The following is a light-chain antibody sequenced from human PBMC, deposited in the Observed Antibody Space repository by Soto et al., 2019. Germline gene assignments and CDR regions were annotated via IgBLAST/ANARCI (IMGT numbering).Light chain of an antibody. J-gene: IGKJ2*01. V-gene: IGKV3-20*01. CDR1: QSVSATY. Sequence: EIVLTQSPGTLSLSPGERATLSCRASQSVSATYLAWYQQKPGQAPRLLIYGASNRATGIPDRFTGSGSGTDFTLNISRLETEDFAVYFCQQYVSSPMYTFGQGTKLEIK. CDR2: GAS. CDR3: QQYVSSPMYT.